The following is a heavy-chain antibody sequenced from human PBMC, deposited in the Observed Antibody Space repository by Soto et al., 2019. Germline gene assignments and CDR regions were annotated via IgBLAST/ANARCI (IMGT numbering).Heavy chain of an antibody. CDR3: ARGPGSNKYDYYAMDV. J-gene: IGHJ6*01. CDR2: IIPIFAAT. Sequence: SVKVSCKAAGGTFTNHSVSWVRQAPGQGLEWMGGIIPIFAATTYAQKFQGSVTITADKSTSTAYMELSSLTFDDTAMYYCARGPGSNKYDYYAMDVWGEGTTVTVSS. D-gene: IGHD3-10*01. V-gene: IGHV1-69*06. CDR1: GGTFTNHS.